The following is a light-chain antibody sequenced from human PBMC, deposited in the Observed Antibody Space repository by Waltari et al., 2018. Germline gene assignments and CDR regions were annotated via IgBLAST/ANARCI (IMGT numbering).Light chain of an antibody. J-gene: IGKJ4*01. CDR3: QQYEDLPLT. Sequence: DIQMTQSPSSLSASVGDRVTITCQASQDITNYLNWYQQKPGKAPKLLIFDASNLKTGVPSRVSGSGSGTDFTFTIRSLQPEDIATYYCQQYEDLPLTFGGGTNIEIK. CDR2: DAS. CDR1: QDITNY. V-gene: IGKV1-33*01.